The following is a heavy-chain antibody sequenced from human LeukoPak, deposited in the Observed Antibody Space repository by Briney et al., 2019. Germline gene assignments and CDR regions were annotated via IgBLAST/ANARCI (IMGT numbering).Heavy chain of an antibody. CDR2: INTDGSST. D-gene: IGHD3-16*01. V-gene: IGHV3-74*01. CDR1: GFTFNNYW. CDR3: ARGGSVWLGI. Sequence: GGSLRLSCAASGFTFNNYWMHWVRQAPGKGLVWVSRINTDGSSTSCADSVKGRFTISRDNAKNTLYLQMNSLRAEDTAVYYCARGGSVWLGIWGQGTMVTVSS. J-gene: IGHJ3*02.